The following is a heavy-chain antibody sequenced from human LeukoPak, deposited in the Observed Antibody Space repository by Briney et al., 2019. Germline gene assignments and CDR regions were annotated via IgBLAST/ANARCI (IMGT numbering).Heavy chain of an antibody. V-gene: IGHV3-48*04. J-gene: IGHJ4*02. D-gene: IGHD3-3*01. CDR2: ISSSGSTI. CDR3: ARGYYNFWSGYRAEYYFDY. CDR1: GFTFSSYS. Sequence: TGGSLRLSCAASGFTFSSYSMNWVRQAPGKGLEWVSYISSSGSTIYYADSLKGRFTISRDNAKNSLYLQMNSLRAEDTAVYYCARGYYNFWSGYRAEYYFDYWGQGTLVTVSS.